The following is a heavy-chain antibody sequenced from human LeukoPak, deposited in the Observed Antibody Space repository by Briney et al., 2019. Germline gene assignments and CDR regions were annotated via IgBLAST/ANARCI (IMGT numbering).Heavy chain of an antibody. J-gene: IGHJ4*02. CDR2: IRYDGSNK. Sequence: PGGSLILSCAASGFTFSSYGMHWVRQAPGKGLEWAAFIRYDGSNKYYADSVKGRFTISRDNSKNTLYLQMNSLRAEDTAVYYCAKDGGSSKDFDYWGQGTLVTVSS. CDR1: GFTFSSYG. V-gene: IGHV3-30*02. CDR3: AKDGGSSKDFDY. D-gene: IGHD1-26*01.